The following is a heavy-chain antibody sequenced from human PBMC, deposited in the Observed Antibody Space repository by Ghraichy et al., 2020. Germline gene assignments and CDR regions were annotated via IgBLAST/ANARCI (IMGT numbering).Heavy chain of an antibody. CDR2: IYYSGST. D-gene: IGHD3-22*01. CDR3: ARAWDQYYYDSSGYSEGHRNYYYYGMDV. Sequence: SETLSLTCTVSGGSISSYYWSWIRQPPGKGLEWIGYIYYSGSTNYNPSLKSRVTISVDTSKNQFSLKLSSVTAADTAVYYCARAWDQYYYDSSGYSEGHRNYYYYGMDVWGQGTTVTVSS. CDR1: GGSISSYY. J-gene: IGHJ6*02. V-gene: IGHV4-59*01.